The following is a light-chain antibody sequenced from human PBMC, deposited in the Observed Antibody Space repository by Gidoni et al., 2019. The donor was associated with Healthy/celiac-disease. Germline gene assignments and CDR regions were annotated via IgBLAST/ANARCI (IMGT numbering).Light chain of an antibody. Sequence: PATLSVSPGERATLSCRASQSVSSNLAWYQQKPGQAPRLLIYGASTRATGIPARFSGSGSGTEFTLTISSLQSEDFAVYYCQQYNNWWTFXQXTKVEIK. CDR2: GAS. CDR3: QQYNNWWT. J-gene: IGKJ1*01. V-gene: IGKV3-15*01. CDR1: QSVSSN.